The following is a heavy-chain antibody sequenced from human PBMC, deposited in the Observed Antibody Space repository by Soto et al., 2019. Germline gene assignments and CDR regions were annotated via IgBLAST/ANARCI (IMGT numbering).Heavy chain of an antibody. V-gene: IGHV4-34*01. CDR3: PPRYYYYGMDV. CDR2: INHSGSA. J-gene: IGHJ6*02. Sequence: SETQSLTSAVNGGSFSGYIWTWIRQTPGKGLQWIGQINHSGSAVYNPSLKTRVTISMMSNNQFSLEMSSVTAADTAVYYYPPRYYYYGMDVWGQGTTVTVSS. CDR1: GGSFSGYI.